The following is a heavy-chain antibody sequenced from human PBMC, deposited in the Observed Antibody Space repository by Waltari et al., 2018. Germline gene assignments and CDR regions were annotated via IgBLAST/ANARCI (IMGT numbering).Heavy chain of an antibody. V-gene: IGHV4-59*01. CDR1: GGSISSYS. CDR3: ARDGAPGGSYRVNWFDP. J-gene: IGHJ5*02. D-gene: IGHD1-26*01. CDR2: IYYSGST. Sequence: QVQLQESGPGLVKPSETLSLTCTVSGGSISSYSWSWIRQPPGKGLEWIGYIYYSGSTNDTPALKSRVTISVDTSKNQFSLKLSSVTAADTAVYYCARDGAPGGSYRVNWFDPWGQGTLVTVSS.